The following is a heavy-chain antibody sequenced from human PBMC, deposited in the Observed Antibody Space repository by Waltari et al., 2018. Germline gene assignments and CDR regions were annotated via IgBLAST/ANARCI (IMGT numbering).Heavy chain of an antibody. CDR1: GYSFTSYW. J-gene: IGHJ6*02. V-gene: IGHV5-51*01. D-gene: IGHD6-6*01. CDR3: ARASGIAARPYGMDV. CDR2: IYPGDSDT. Sequence: EVQLVQSGAEVKKPGESLKISCKGSGYSFTSYWIGWVRQMPGKGLEWMGIIYPGDSDTRYSPSFQGQVTISADKSISTAYLQWSSLKASDTAMYYWARASGIAARPYGMDVWGQGTTVTVSS.